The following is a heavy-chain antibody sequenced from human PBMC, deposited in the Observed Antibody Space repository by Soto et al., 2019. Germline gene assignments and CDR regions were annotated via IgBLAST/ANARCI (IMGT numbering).Heavy chain of an antibody. V-gene: IGHV4-30-4*01. J-gene: IGHJ5*02. D-gene: IGHD2-2*01. CDR2: IYHTGTT. CDR3: ARVMAAMQNWLDP. Sequence: SETLSLTCSVSGGSISSIDYFWSWIRQPPGKGLEWIGFIYHTGTTYYNPSLRSRVTISIDTSKSQFSMKLNSVTAADTAVYYCARVMAAMQNWLDPWGQGTLVTVSS. CDR1: GGSISSIDYF.